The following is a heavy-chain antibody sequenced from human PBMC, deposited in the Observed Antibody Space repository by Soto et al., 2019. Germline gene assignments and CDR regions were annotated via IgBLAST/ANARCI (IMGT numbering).Heavy chain of an antibody. D-gene: IGHD3-3*01. CDR3: ARDGQSDVLRFLEWSPYGMDV. Sequence: GGSLRLSCAASGFTFSSYDMHWVRQATGKGLEWVSAIGTAGDTYYPGSVKGRFTISRENAKDSLYLQMNSLRAEDTAVYYCARDGQSDVLRFLEWSPYGMDVWGQGTTVTVS. CDR1: GFTFSSYD. CDR2: IGTAGDT. J-gene: IGHJ6*02. V-gene: IGHV3-13*01.